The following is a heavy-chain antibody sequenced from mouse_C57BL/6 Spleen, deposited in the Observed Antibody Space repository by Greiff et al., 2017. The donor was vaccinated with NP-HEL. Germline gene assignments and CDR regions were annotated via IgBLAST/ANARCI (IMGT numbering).Heavy chain of an antibody. Sequence: EVKLVESGGGLVQPKGSLKLSCAASGFSFTTYAMNWVRQAPGKCLEWVARIRSKSNNYATYYADSVKDRFTISRDDSESMLYLQMNNLKAEDTAMYYCVRQGVYYGFDYWGQGTTLTVSS. CDR3: VRQGVYYGFDY. CDR1: GFSFTTYA. V-gene: IGHV10-1*01. D-gene: IGHD1-1*01. J-gene: IGHJ2*01. CDR2: IRSKSNNYAT.